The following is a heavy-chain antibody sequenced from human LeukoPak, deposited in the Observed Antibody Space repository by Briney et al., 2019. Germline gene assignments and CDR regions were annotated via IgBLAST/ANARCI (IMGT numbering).Heavy chain of an antibody. CDR2: IYYSGST. D-gene: IGHD2-2*01. V-gene: IGHV4-59*01. CDR3: ARISAMNYYFDY. J-gene: IGHJ4*02. CDR1: GGSIRSYY. Sequence: SETLSLTCTVSGGSIRSYYWSWIRQPPGKGLEWIGYIYYSGSTNYNPSLKSRVTISVDTSKNQFSLKLSSVTAADTAVYYCARISAMNYYFDYWGQGTLVTVSS.